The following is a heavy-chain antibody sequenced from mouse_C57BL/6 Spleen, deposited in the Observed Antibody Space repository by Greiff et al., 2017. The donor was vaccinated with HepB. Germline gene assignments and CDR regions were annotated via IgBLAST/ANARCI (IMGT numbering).Heavy chain of an antibody. J-gene: IGHJ1*03. CDR3: ARDEDYGSSVWYFDV. V-gene: IGHV5-4*01. CDR2: ISDGGSYT. Sequence: EVKLMESGGGLVKPGGSLKLSCAASGFTFSSYAMSWVRQTPEKRLEWVATISDGGSYTYYPDNVKGRFTISRDNAKNNLYLQMSHLKSEDTAMHYCARDEDYGSSVWYFDVWGTGTTVTVSS. D-gene: IGHD1-1*01. CDR1: GFTFSSYA.